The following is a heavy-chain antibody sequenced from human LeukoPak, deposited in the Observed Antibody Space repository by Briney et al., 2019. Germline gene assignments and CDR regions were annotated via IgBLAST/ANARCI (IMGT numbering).Heavy chain of an antibody. Sequence: PGGSLRLSCAASGFTFSSYGMHWVRQAPGKGLEWVAFIRYDGSNKYYADSVKGRFTISRDNSKNTLYLQMNSLRAEDAAVYYCAKDRYDGSGYGFYYWGQGTLVTVSS. CDR1: GFTFSSYG. CDR3: AKDRYDGSGYGFYY. D-gene: IGHD3-22*01. J-gene: IGHJ4*02. CDR2: IRYDGSNK. V-gene: IGHV3-30*02.